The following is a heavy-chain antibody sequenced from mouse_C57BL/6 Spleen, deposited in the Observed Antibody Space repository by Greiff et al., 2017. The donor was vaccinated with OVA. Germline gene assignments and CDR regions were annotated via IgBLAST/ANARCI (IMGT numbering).Heavy chain of an antibody. J-gene: IGHJ2*01. D-gene: IGHD4-1*02. Sequence: VKLQESGPELVKPGASVKISCKASGYAFSSSWMNWVKQRPGKGLEWIGRIYPGDGDTNYNGKFKGKATLTADKSSSTAYMQLSSLTSEDSAVYFCARSPTGTIDYWGQGTTLTVSS. CDR1: GYAFSSSW. CDR3: ARSPTGTIDY. V-gene: IGHV1-82*01. CDR2: IYPGDGDT.